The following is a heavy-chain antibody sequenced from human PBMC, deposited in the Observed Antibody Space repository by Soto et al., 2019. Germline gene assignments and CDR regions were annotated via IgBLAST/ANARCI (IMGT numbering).Heavy chain of an antibody. CDR2: IIPLLGMA. V-gene: IGHV1-69*02. CDR1: GDAFNTYT. Sequence: QVQLVQSGTEVKKPGSSVKVSCKASGDAFNTYTISWVRQAPGQGLKWMGRIIPLLGMADYAQKFQGRVTITADTSTRTAYMDLISLRSEDTAVYYCGRANSGSNQGFDYWGQGTLVTVSS. D-gene: IGHD1-26*01. CDR3: GRANSGSNQGFDY. J-gene: IGHJ4*02.